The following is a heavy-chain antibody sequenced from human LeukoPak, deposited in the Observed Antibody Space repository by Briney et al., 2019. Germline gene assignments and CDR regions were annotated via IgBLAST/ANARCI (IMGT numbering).Heavy chain of an antibody. J-gene: IGHJ5*02. CDR3: ATDPNYGSGTYQGPNWFDP. Sequence: ASVNVSCTASGYTFTNYAMNWVRQAPGQGLEWMGWINTNTGNPTYAQGFTGRFVFSLDISVSTAYLQISSLKAEDTAVYYCATDPNYGSGTYQGPNWFDPWGQGTLVTVSS. V-gene: IGHV7-4-1*02. CDR1: GYTFTNYA. D-gene: IGHD3-10*01. CDR2: INTNTGNP.